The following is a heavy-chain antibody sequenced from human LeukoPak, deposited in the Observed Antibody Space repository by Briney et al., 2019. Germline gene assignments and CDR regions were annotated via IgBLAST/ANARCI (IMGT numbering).Heavy chain of an antibody. D-gene: IGHD3-10*01. CDR2: IKQDGSEK. Sequence: GGSLRLSCAASGFTFSSYWMSWVRQAPGKGLEWVANIKQDGSEKYYVDSVKGRFTISRDNAKNSLYLQMNSLRAEDTAVYYCASDYYGSGSYVAYWGQGTLVTVSS. CDR1: GFTFSSYW. V-gene: IGHV3-7*01. J-gene: IGHJ4*02. CDR3: ASDYYGSGSYVAY.